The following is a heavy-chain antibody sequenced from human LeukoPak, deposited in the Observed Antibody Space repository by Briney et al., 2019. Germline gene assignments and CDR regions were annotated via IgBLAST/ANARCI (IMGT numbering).Heavy chain of an antibody. CDR2: ISAYNGNT. D-gene: IGHD6-13*01. V-gene: IGHV1-18*01. Sequence: GASVKVSCKASGYAFTSYGISWVRQAPGQGLEWMAWISAYNGNTNYAQKLQGRVTMPTDTSTSTAYMELRSLRSDDTAVYYCARWRAAAGNDAFDIWGQGTMVTVSS. CDR3: ARWRAAAGNDAFDI. J-gene: IGHJ3*02. CDR1: GYAFTSYG.